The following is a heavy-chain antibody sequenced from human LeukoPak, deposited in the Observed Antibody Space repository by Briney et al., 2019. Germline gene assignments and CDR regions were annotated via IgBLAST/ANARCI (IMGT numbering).Heavy chain of an antibody. V-gene: IGHV4-38-2*02. D-gene: IGHD2/OR15-2a*01. J-gene: IGHJ5*02. Sequence: SETLSFTCTVSGYSISSGYYWGWIQQPPGKGLEWIASIYHSGSTYYNMSLKSRVTISVDTSKNQFSLKLSSVTAADTAVYYCARDGRIPFPVTNWFDPRGQGTLVNVSS. CDR3: ARDGRIPFPVTNWFDP. CDR2: IYHSGST. CDR1: GYSISSGYY.